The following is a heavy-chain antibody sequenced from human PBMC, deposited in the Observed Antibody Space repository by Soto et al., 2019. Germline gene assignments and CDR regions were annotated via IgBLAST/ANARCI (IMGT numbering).Heavy chain of an antibody. J-gene: IGHJ4*02. CDR1: GFTFSSYG. Sequence: QVQLVESGGGVVQPGRSLRLSCAASGFTFSSYGMHWVRQAPGKGLEWVAVISYDGSNKYYADSVKGRFTISRDNSKNTLDLQMNSLRAEDTAVYYCAKIGTVATGRDFDYWGQGTLVTVSS. CDR3: AKIGTVATGRDFDY. CDR2: ISYDGSNK. D-gene: IGHD5-12*01. V-gene: IGHV3-30*18.